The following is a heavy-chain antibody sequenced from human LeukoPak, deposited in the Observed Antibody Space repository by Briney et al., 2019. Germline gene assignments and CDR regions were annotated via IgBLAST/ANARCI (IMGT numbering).Heavy chain of an antibody. J-gene: IGHJ4*02. CDR3: ARGPPYSNYMVDY. CDR2: IYYSGST. Sequence: SENLSLTCTVSGGSISSYYWSWIRQPPGKGLEWIGYIYYSGSTNYNPSLKSRVTISVDTSKNQFSLKLSSVTAADTAVYYCARGPPYSNYMVDYWGQGALVTVSS. D-gene: IGHD4-11*01. CDR1: GGSISSYY. V-gene: IGHV4-59*01.